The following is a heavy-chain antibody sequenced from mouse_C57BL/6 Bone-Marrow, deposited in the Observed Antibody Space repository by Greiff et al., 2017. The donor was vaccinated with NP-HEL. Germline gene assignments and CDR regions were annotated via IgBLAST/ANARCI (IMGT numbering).Heavy chain of an antibody. V-gene: IGHV3-6*01. CDR3: ARKGYYYGSSWFAY. CDR1: GYSITSGYY. CDR2: ISYDGSN. D-gene: IGHD1-1*01. J-gene: IGHJ3*01. Sequence: EVQLQESGPGLVKPSQSLSLTCSVTGYSITSGYYWNWIRQFPGNKLEWMGYISYDGSNNYNPSLKNRISITRDTSKNQFFLKLNSVTTEDTATYYCARKGYYYGSSWFAYWGQGTLVTVSA.